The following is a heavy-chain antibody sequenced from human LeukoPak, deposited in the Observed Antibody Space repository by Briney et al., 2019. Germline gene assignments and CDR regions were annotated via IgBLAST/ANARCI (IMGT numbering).Heavy chain of an antibody. D-gene: IGHD6-19*01. Sequence: GGSLRLSCAASGFTFNNAWMSWVRQAPGKGLEWVGRIKSETDGETIDYAAPVKGRFIISRDDSKNTLYLQMNSLKPEDTAVYYCADYNTGWYDYWGQGTLVTVSS. CDR1: GFTFNNAW. J-gene: IGHJ4*02. V-gene: IGHV3-15*01. CDR2: IKSETDGETI. CDR3: ADYNTGWYDY.